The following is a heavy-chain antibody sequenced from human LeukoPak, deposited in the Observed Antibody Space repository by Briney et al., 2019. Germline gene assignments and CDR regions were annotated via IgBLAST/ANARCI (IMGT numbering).Heavy chain of an antibody. CDR2: INCNGGST. CDR3: ARGMHTPPSCYYGMDF. J-gene: IGHJ6*02. CDR1: GFPFDDYG. D-gene: IGHD2-2*02. Sequence: GAFLLLCCAAAGFPFDDYGMSWVRPAPGKGLEWVSGINCNGGSTGYADSVKGRFTISRDNAKNYLYLQMNSLRAEDTALYHCARGMHTPPSCYYGMDFWGQGTTVTVSS. V-gene: IGHV3-20*01.